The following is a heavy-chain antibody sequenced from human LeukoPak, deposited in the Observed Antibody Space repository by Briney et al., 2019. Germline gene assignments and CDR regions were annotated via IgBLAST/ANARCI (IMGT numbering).Heavy chain of an antibody. Sequence: GGSLRLSCAASGFTFSSCSMNWVRQAPGKGLEWVSSISSGSSYIYYADSVKGRFTISRDNAKNSLYQQMNSLRAEDTAVYYCARGFQDGSGWLFDYWGQGTLVTVSS. CDR3: ARGFQDGSGWLFDY. CDR2: ISSGSSYI. CDR1: GFTFSSCS. J-gene: IGHJ4*02. V-gene: IGHV3-21*01. D-gene: IGHD6-19*01.